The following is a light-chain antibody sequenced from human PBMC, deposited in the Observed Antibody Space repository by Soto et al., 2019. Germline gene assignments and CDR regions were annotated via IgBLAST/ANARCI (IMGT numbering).Light chain of an antibody. CDR3: QSYHSGNVV. J-gene: IGLJ2*01. CDR2: EDN. Sequence: NFMLTQPHSVSESPGQTVTISCTGSSGSIASNYVQWYQQRPGSAPTPVIYEDNERPSGVPDRFSGSIDSSSNSASLTISGLKTDDEADYYCQSYHSGNVVFGGGTKLTVL. CDR1: SGSIASNY. V-gene: IGLV6-57*02.